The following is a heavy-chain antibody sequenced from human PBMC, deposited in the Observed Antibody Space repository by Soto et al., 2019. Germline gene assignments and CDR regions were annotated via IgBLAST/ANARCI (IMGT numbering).Heavy chain of an antibody. CDR1: GFTFSSYS. J-gene: IGHJ4*02. CDR2: ISSSSSYI. D-gene: IGHD3-10*01. CDR3: ARDLKRPGGDY. Sequence: EVQLVESGGGLVKPGGSLRLSCAASGFTFSSYSMNWVRQAPGKGLEWVSSISSSSSYIYYADSVKGRFTISRDNAKNSLYLEMNRLGGEDTAVYYLARDLKRPGGDYWGQGTLVTVSS. V-gene: IGHV3-21*01.